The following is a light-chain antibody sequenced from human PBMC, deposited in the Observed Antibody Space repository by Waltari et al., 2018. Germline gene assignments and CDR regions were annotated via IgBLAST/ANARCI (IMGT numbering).Light chain of an antibody. V-gene: IGKV2-30*01. CDR2: KVC. CDR1: NSLRNSDGNTY. CDR3: MQGTHWPIT. Sequence: DVVLTQSPLSLPVTLGQPASISCRSDNSLRNSDGNTYLNWFLQRPGQSPRSLIFKVCNRDSGVPGRFSGSGYGTDFTLEISRVEAEDVGVYYCMQGTHWPITFGQGTRLEIK. J-gene: IGKJ5*01.